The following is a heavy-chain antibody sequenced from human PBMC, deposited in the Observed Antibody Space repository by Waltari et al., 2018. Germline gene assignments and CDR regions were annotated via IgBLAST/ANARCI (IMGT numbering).Heavy chain of an antibody. CDR2: IKSKTDGGTT. V-gene: IGHV3-15*01. CDR1: GFTFSNAW. CDR3: ARGTAGIAVA. Sequence: EVQLVESGGGLVKPGGSLRLSCAASGFTFSNAWMSWVRQAPGKGLEWGGRIKSKTDGGTTDYAAPVKGRFTISRDDSKNTLYLQMNSLKTEDTAVYYCARGTAGIAVAWGQGTLVTVSS. J-gene: IGHJ4*02. D-gene: IGHD6-19*01.